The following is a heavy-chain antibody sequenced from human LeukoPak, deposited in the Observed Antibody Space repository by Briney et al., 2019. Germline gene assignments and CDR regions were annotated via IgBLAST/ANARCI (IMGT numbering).Heavy chain of an antibody. CDR3: ARDWESYSSSSYWFDP. J-gene: IGHJ5*02. CDR2: IKQDGSEK. CDR1: GFPFSSYW. Sequence: GGSLRLSCVASGFPFSSYWMSWVRQAPGRGLEWVANIKQDGSEKYYVDSVKGRFTISRDNAKNSLYLQMNSLRAEDTAVYYCARDWESYSSSSYWFDPWGQGTLVTVSS. V-gene: IGHV3-7*01. D-gene: IGHD6-6*01.